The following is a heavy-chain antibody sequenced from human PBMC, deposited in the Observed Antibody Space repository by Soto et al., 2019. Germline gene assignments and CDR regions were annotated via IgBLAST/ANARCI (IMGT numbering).Heavy chain of an antibody. J-gene: IGHJ4*02. CDR1: GYYFTDYW. V-gene: IGHV5-51*01. CDR2: IYPGDSDT. D-gene: IGHD3-9*01. CDR3: ARSLGRVTTGRPNYYEC. Sequence: PGASLKISCPGSGYYFTDYWFNWVRQMPGKGLEWIGIIYPGDSDTRSSTSFRGHATSSVDTSAPTPYPQWNHLKASATAVYCRARSLGRVTTGRPNYYECCARGTL.